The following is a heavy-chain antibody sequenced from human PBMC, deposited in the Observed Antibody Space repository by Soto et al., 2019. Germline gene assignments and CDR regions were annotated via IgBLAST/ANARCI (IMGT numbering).Heavy chain of an antibody. CDR2: INHSGST. V-gene: IGHV4-34*01. Sequence: LSLTCAVYGGSFSGYYWSWIRQPPGKGLEWIGEINHSGSTNYNPSLKSRVTISVDTSKNQFSLKLSSVTAADTAVYYCARVRAAVTGTPYNWFDPWGQGTLVTVSS. CDR3: ARVRAAVTGTPYNWFDP. J-gene: IGHJ5*02. CDR1: GGSFSGYY. D-gene: IGHD1-20*01.